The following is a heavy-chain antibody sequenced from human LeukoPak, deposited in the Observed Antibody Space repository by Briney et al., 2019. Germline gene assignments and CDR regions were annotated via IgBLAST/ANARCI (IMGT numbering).Heavy chain of an antibody. D-gene: IGHD2-2*01. CDR3: ARARRVGVVVPAAPQEFDP. Sequence: KPSETLSLTCTVSGGSISRGDYYWSWIRQPPGKGLEWIGYIYYSGSTYYNPSLKSRVTISVDTSKNQFSLKLSSVTAADTAVYYCARARRVGVVVPAAPQEFDPWGQGTLVTVSS. CDR1: GGSISRGDYY. CDR2: IYYSGST. J-gene: IGHJ5*02. V-gene: IGHV4-30-4*01.